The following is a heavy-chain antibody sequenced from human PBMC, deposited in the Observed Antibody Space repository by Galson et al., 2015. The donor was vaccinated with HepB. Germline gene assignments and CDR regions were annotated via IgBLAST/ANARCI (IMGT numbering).Heavy chain of an antibody. CDR2: INPNTGDT. CDR3: ASHIVVVGHYYSMDV. V-gene: IGHV1-2*02. Sequence: SVKVSCKASGYIFTGYFMHWVRQAPGQGLEWMGWINPNTGDTNYAQWFQGRVTMTRDTSINTAYMELSSLRSDDTAVYYCASHIVVVGHYYSMDVWGQGTAVTVSS. D-gene: IGHD2-15*01. CDR1: GYIFTGYF. J-gene: IGHJ6*02.